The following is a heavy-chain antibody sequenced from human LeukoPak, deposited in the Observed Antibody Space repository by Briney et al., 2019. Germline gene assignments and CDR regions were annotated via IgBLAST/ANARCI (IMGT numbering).Heavy chain of an antibody. CDR3: AKDHTGDDSSGYYYNWFDP. CDR2: ISGSGGST. D-gene: IGHD3-22*01. J-gene: IGHJ5*02. CDR1: GITLSNYA. Sequence: PGGSLRLSCAVSGITLSNYAMSWVRQAPGKGLEWVAGISGSGGSTYYADSVKGRFTISRDNTKNTLYLQMNSLRAEDTAVYYCAKDHTGDDSSGYYYNWFDPWGQGTLVTVSS. V-gene: IGHV3-23*01.